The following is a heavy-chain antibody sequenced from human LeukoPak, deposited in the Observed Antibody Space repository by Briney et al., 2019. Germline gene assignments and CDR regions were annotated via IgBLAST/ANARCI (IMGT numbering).Heavy chain of an antibody. J-gene: IGHJ5*02. CDR3: ATVKYDYGDPVGWFDP. Sequence: PGRSLRLSCAASGFPFSASAMTWVRQAPGKGVEWVSHILSTGTTYYADSMRGRFTISRDNSKNTLYLLMTSLRADDTAVYYCATVKYDYGDPVGWFDPWGQGTLVTVSS. D-gene: IGHD4-17*01. V-gene: IGHV3-23*01. CDR2: ILSTGTT. CDR1: GFPFSASA.